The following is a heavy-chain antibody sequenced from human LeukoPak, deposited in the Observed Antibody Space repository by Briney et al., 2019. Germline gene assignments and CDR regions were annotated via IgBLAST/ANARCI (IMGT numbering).Heavy chain of an antibody. CDR2: ISSSGNSR. Sequence: GGSLRLSCEASEFTFNSYEMNWVRQAPGKGLEWVSSISSSGNSRYTDSVKGRFTVSRDNAKNSLYLQMNSLRAEDTAVYYCARDCSSTSCYVFWEPGYGMDVWGQGTTVTVSS. D-gene: IGHD2-2*01. V-gene: IGHV3-48*03. CDR1: EFTFNSYE. J-gene: IGHJ6*02. CDR3: ARDCSSTSCYVFWEPGYGMDV.